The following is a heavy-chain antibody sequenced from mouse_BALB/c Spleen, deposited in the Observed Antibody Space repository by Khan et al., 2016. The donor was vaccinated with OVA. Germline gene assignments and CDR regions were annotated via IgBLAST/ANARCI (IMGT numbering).Heavy chain of an antibody. J-gene: IGHJ3*01. Sequence: EVKLLESGGGLVQPEGSLILSCAASGFDFSRNWMSWARLAPGKGQEWIGEINPGSSTINYTPSLKEKFIISRDNAKNTLYLQMRKVRSEDTALYYCARLERYGQLANWGQGTLVTVSA. D-gene: IGHD2-14*01. V-gene: IGHV4-2*02. CDR3: ARLERYGQLAN. CDR2: INPGSSTI. CDR1: GFDFSRNW.